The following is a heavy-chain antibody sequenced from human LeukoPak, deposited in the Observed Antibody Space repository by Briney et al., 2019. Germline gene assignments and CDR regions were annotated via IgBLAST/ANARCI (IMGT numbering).Heavy chain of an antibody. V-gene: IGHV3-23*01. Sequence: GGSLRLSCAASGFTFSSYAMSWVRQAPGKGLEWVSGISASGGVTYYADSVKGRFTISRDNSKNTLHLQMNSLRDDDTAVYYCAKGGSSWSEFDYWGQGTLVTVSS. CDR3: AKGGSSWSEFDY. CDR1: GFTFSSYA. D-gene: IGHD6-13*01. J-gene: IGHJ4*02. CDR2: ISASGGVT.